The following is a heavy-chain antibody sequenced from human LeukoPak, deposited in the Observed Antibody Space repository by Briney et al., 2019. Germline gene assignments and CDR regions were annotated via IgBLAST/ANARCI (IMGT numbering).Heavy chain of an antibody. V-gene: IGHV3-23*01. CDR2: VSGSGGSA. D-gene: IGHD1-26*01. Sequence: GGSLRLSCAASGFTFSSYAMKWVRQAPGKGLEWVSTVSGSGGSASYAGSVKGRFTISRDNSKSAVCLEMNSLRADDTAVYYCTTEGFDYWGQGTLVTVSS. CDR1: GFTFSSYA. CDR3: TTEGFDY. J-gene: IGHJ4*02.